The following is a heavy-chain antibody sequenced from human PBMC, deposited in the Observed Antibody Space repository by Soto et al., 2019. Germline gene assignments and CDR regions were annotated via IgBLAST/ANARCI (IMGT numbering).Heavy chain of an antibody. CDR3: ARNKGYCSSISCYGMDV. CDR2: IYPGDSDT. Sequence: GESLKISCKGSGYSFSSYWIGWVRQMPGKGLEWMGTIYPGDSDTRYSPSFQGQVTISADKSISTAYLQWNSLKASDTAMYFCARNKGYCSSISCYGMDVWGQGAAVTVSS. J-gene: IGHJ6*02. CDR1: GYSFSSYW. D-gene: IGHD2-2*01. V-gene: IGHV5-51*01.